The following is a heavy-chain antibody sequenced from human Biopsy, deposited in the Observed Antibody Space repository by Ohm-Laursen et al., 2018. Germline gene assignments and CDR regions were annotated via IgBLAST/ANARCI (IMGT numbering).Heavy chain of an antibody. CDR3: ARDSGILNYGNFKYYHYYGMDV. J-gene: IGHJ6*02. V-gene: IGHV4-59*02. Sequence: SQTLSLTCTVYGGSVSDYYWSWIRQPPGKGLEWIGEINYSGTTNYNPSLKSRVSISVDTSRNQVSLTLSSLTAADTAVYYCARDSGILNYGNFKYYHYYGMDVWGQGTKVTVSS. CDR1: GGSVSDYY. D-gene: IGHD4-11*01. CDR2: INYSGTT.